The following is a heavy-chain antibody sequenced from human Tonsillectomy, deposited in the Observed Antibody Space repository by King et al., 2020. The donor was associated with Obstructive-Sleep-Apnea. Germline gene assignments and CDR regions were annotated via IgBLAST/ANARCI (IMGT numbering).Heavy chain of an antibody. V-gene: IGHV4-59*11. CDR2: IHYSGGA. Sequence: VQLQESGPGLVKPSETLSLTCTVSGGSITSHHWSWIRQPPGKGLAWIGYIHYSGGADYSPSLTSRVSMSADTSKNHLALKLTSVTVADTAVYYCAREGGGGVDYWGQGILVTVSS. D-gene: IGHD3-16*01. CDR3: AREGGGGVDY. J-gene: IGHJ4*02. CDR1: GGSITSHH.